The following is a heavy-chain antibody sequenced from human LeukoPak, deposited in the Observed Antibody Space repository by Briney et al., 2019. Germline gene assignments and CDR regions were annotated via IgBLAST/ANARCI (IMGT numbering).Heavy chain of an antibody. V-gene: IGHV4-34*01. J-gene: IGHJ6*02. CDR2: INHSGST. CDR1: GGSFSGYY. CDR3: ARVNCSSTSCHPLYYYYGMDV. D-gene: IGHD2-2*01. Sequence: SETLSLTCAVYGGSFSGYYWSWIRQPPGKGLEWIGEINHSGSTNYNPSLKSRVTISVDTSKNQFSLKLSSVTAADTAVYYCARVNCSSTSCHPLYYYYGMDVWGQGTTVTVSS.